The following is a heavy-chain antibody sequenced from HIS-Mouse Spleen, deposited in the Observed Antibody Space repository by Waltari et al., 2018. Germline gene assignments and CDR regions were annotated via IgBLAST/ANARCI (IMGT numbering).Heavy chain of an antibody. CDR3: AQNYYGSGSYYY. CDR2: ISGSGGST. Sequence: EVQLLESGGGLVQPGGSLRLSCAASGFTFSSYAMSWARQAPGKGLEWVSAISGSGGSTYYADSVKGRFTISRDNSKNTLYLQMNSLRAEDTAVYYCAQNYYGSGSYYYWGQGTLVTVSS. D-gene: IGHD3-10*01. V-gene: IGHV3-23*01. CDR1: GFTFSSYA. J-gene: IGHJ4*02.